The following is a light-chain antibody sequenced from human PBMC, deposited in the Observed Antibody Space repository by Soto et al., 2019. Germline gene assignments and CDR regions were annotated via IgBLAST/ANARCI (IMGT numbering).Light chain of an antibody. CDR1: QSVSSN. CDR3: QQYNNWPPIT. V-gene: IGKV3-15*01. J-gene: IGKJ5*01. CDR2: GAS. Sequence: EIVMTQSPATLSVAPGERATLSCRASQSVSSNSAWYQQKPGQAPRLLIYGASTRATGIPARFSGSGSGTDFTLTISSLQPEDVTVYYCQQYNNWPPITFGQGTRLEIK.